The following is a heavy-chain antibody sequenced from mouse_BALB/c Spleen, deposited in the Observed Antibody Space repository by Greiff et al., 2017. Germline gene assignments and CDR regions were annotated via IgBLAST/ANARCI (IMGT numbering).Heavy chain of an antibody. J-gene: IGHJ4*01. CDR1: GFTFSSYA. D-gene: IGHD2-1*01. Sequence: EVQLQESGGGLVKPGGSLKLSCAASGFTFSSYAMSWVRQTPEKRLEWVASISSGGSTYYPDSVKGRFTISRDNARNILYLQMSSLRSEDTAMYYCARGYGNYAMDYWGQGTSVTVSS. V-gene: IGHV5-6-5*01. CDR2: ISSGGST. CDR3: ARGYGNYAMDY.